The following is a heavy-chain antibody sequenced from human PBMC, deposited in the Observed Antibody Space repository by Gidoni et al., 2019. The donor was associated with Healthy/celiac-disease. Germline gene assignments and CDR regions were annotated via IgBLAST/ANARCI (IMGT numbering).Heavy chain of an antibody. D-gene: IGHD6-19*01. J-gene: IGHJ3*02. CDR2: INSDGSST. Sequence: EVQLVESGGGLVQPGGSLRLSCAASGFTFSSYWMHWVRQAPGKGLVWVSRINSDGSSTSYADSVKGRFTISRDNAKNTLYLQMNSLRAEDTAVYYCARGDEQWLVKAPGDDAFDIWGQGTMVTVSS. CDR3: ARGDEQWLVKAPGDDAFDI. CDR1: GFTFSSYW. V-gene: IGHV3-74*01.